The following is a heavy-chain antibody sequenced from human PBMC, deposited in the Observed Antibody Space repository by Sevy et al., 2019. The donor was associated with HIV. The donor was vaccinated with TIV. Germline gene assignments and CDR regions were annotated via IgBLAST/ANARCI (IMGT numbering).Heavy chain of an antibody. CDR2: ISAYNGNT. CDR1: GYTFTSYG. CDR3: ARDSRLGTYCSGGSCYHPFDY. Sequence: ASVKVSCKASGYTFTSYGISWVRQAPGQGLEWMGWISAYNGNTNYAQKLQGRVTMTTDTSTSTAYMEQRSLRSDDTAVYYCARDSRLGTYCSGGSCYHPFDYWGQGTLVTVSS. J-gene: IGHJ4*02. V-gene: IGHV1-18*01. D-gene: IGHD2-15*01.